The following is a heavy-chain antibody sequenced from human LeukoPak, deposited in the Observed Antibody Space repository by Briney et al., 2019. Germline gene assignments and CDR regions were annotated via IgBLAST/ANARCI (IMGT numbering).Heavy chain of an antibody. CDR3: ARESGYSGYHQHDAFDI. CDR1: GYTFTSYA. J-gene: IGHJ3*02. Sequence: ASVKVSCKASGYTFTSYAMHWVRQAPGQRLEWMGWINAGNGNTKYSQKFQGRVTMTTDTSTSTAYMELRSPRSDDTAVYYCARESGYSGYHQHDAFDIWGQGTMVTVSS. D-gene: IGHD5-12*01. V-gene: IGHV1-3*01. CDR2: INAGNGNT.